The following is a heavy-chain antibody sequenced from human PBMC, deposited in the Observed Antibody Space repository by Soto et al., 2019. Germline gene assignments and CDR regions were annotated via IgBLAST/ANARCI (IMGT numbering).Heavy chain of an antibody. V-gene: IGHV3-15*05. CDR1: GLNFSDAW. Sequence: GGSLRLSCVAWGLNFSDAWMSWVRQAPGKGLEWIGRIKNEGEGGTTDYAAVVKGRFIISRDDSKNTLYLQMNSLTAADTAVYYCVAPWLFWGHGNLVTAPQ. D-gene: IGHD3-10*01. CDR2: IKNEGEGGTT. CDR3: VAPWLF. J-gene: IGHJ4*01.